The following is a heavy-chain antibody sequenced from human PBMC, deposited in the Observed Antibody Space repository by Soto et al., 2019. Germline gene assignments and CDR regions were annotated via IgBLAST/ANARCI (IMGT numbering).Heavy chain of an antibody. J-gene: IGHJ4*02. CDR1: GGSISSGGYY. Sequence: QVQLQESGPGLVKPSQTLSLTCTVSGGSISSGGYYWSWIRQHPGKGLEWIGYMYYSGSTYYNPSLTSRVTRSVDTSKNQFSLKLSSVTAADTAVYYCARGVRYFDYARWGQGTLVTVSS. CDR3: ARGVRYFDYAR. CDR2: MYYSGST. D-gene: IGHD3-9*01. V-gene: IGHV4-31*03.